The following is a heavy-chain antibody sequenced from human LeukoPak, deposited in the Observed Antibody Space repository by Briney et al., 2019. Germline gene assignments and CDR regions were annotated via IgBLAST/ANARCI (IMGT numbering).Heavy chain of an antibody. CDR3: ASGQIRLDFDY. Sequence: SETLSLTCAVYGGSFSGYYWSWIRQPPGKGLEWIGEIYHSGSTNYNPSLKSRVTISVDKSKNQFSLKLSSVTAADTAVYYCASGQIRLDFDYWGQGTLVTVSS. J-gene: IGHJ4*02. CDR2: IYHSGST. D-gene: IGHD3-16*01. V-gene: IGHV4-34*01. CDR1: GGSFSGYY.